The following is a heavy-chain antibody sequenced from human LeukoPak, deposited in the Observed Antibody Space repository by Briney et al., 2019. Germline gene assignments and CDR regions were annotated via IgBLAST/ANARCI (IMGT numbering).Heavy chain of an antibody. D-gene: IGHD3-16*01. CDR1: GGSMSSYY. V-gene: IGHV4-59*12. Sequence: PSETLSLTCTVSGGSMSSYYWNWIRQPPGKGLEWIGYIYYSGITNYNPSLKSRVTISVDTSKNQFSLKLSSVTAADTAVYYCARGDGGLFDYWGQGTLVTVSS. CDR2: IYYSGIT. CDR3: ARGDGGLFDY. J-gene: IGHJ4*02.